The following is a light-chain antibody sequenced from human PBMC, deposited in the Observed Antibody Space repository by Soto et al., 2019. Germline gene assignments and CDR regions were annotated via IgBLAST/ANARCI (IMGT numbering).Light chain of an antibody. V-gene: IGLV2-14*01. J-gene: IGLJ1*01. CDR2: EVN. Sequence: QSALTQPASVSGSPGQSITISCTGTSSDVAFYNHVSWYQQHPGKAPKLLIYEVNNRPSGVSHRFSGSKSGNTASLTISGLQAEDEADHYYSSFASTHTYVFGTGTKLTVL. CDR1: SSDVAFYNH. CDR3: SSFASTHTYV.